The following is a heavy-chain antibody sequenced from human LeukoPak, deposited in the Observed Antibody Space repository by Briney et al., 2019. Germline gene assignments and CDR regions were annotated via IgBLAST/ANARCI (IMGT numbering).Heavy chain of an antibody. V-gene: IGHV1-24*01. CDR2: FDPEDGET. J-gene: IGHJ1*01. D-gene: IGHD2-2*01. CDR3: ATSLALGYCSSTSCRPGVY. Sequence: ASVTVSCKVSGYTLTELSMHWVRQAPGKGLEWMGGFDPEDGETIYAQKFQGRVTMTEDTSTDTAYMELSSLRSEDTAVYYCATSLALGYCSSTSCRPGVYWGQGTLVTVSS. CDR1: GYTLTELS.